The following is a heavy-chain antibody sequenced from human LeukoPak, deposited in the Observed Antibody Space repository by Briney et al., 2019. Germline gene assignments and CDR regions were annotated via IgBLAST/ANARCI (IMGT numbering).Heavy chain of an antibody. J-gene: IGHJ4*02. CDR2: IWYDGSNK. V-gene: IGHV3-33*01. CDR1: GFSFSNYG. CDR3: ARALVDSSFDY. Sequence: PGGSLRLSCAASGFSFSNYGMHWVRQAPGKGLEWVAVIWYDGSNKYYADSVKGRFTISRDNSKNTLYLQMNSLRAEDTAVYYCARALVDSSFDYWGQGTLVTVSS. D-gene: IGHD3-22*01.